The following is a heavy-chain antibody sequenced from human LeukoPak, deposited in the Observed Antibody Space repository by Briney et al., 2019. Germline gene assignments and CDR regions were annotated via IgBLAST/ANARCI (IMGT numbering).Heavy chain of an antibody. CDR3: ARAGSPQSTVPYFDY. CDR2: IYHSGST. J-gene: IGHJ4*02. V-gene: IGHV4-30-2*01. CDR1: GGSISSGGYS. D-gene: IGHD4-17*01. Sequence: PSQTLSLTCAVSGGSISSGGYSWSWIRQPPGKGLEWIGYIYHSGSTYYNPSLKSRVTISVDRSKNQFSLKLGSVSAADTAVYYCARAGSPQSTVPYFDYWGQGTLVTASS.